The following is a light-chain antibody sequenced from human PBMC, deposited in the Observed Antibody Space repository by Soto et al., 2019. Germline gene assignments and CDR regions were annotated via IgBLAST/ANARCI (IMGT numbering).Light chain of an antibody. CDR1: TSDVGGYNY. Sequence: QSWLTQPPPASGPPGQSVPISCTGTTSDVGGYNYVSWYQQHPGTAPKLMIYEVNKRPSGVPDRFSGSKSGNTASLAVSGLQAEDEADYYCSSYAGSSNVFGTGTKVT. J-gene: IGLJ1*01. V-gene: IGLV2-8*01. CDR3: SSYAGSSNV. CDR2: EVN.